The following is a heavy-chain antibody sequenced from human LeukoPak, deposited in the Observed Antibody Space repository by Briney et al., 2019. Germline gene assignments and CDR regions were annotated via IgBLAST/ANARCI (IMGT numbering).Heavy chain of an antibody. V-gene: IGHV3-64*01. CDR1: GFTFSSYA. D-gene: IGHD3-22*01. CDR3: ARNDTGGYYRESAFDI. CDR2: ISSNGYST. Sequence: GGSLRLSCAASGFTFSSYAMHWVRQAPGKGLEYVSAISSNGYSTYYANSVKGRFTISRDNSKNTLYLQMGSLRAEDMAVYYCARNDTGGYYRESAFDIWGQGTMVTVSS. J-gene: IGHJ3*02.